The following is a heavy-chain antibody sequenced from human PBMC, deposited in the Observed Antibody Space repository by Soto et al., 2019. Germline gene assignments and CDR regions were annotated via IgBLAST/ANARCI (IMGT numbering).Heavy chain of an antibody. CDR2: IWYDGSNK. Sequence: GGSLRLSCAASGFTFSSYGMHWVRQAPGKGLEWVAVIWYDGSNKYYADSVKGRFTISRDNSKNTLYLQMNSLRAEDTAVYYCARGKGKQQLAPTSFDYWGQGTLVTVSS. CDR3: ARGKGKQQLAPTSFDY. J-gene: IGHJ4*02. D-gene: IGHD6-13*01. V-gene: IGHV3-33*01. CDR1: GFTFSSYG.